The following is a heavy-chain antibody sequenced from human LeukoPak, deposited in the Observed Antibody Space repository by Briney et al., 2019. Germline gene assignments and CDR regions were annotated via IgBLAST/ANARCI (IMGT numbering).Heavy chain of an antibody. Sequence: PGGSLRLSCAASGFTFSSYGMLWVRQAPGKGLEWVAFIRWDGIIKYYADSVKGRFTISRDTSKNTLYLQMNSLRAEDTAVYYCARSKSYDSSGYYFDYWGQGTLVAVSS. J-gene: IGHJ4*02. D-gene: IGHD3-22*01. CDR1: GFTFSSYG. CDR2: IRWDGIIK. V-gene: IGHV3-30*02. CDR3: ARSKSYDSSGYYFDY.